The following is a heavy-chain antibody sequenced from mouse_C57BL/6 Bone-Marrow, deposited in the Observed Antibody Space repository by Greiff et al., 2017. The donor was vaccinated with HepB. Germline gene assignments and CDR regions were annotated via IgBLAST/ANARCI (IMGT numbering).Heavy chain of an antibody. CDR3: ARNYYGSSYGYAMDY. V-gene: IGHV14-3*01. CDR1: GFNIKNTY. D-gene: IGHD1-1*01. J-gene: IGHJ4*01. CDR2: IDPANGNT. Sequence: EVQLQESVAELVRPGASVKLSCTASGFNIKNTYMHWVKQRPEQGLEWIGRIDPANGNTKYAPKFQGKATITADTSSNTAYLQLSSLTSEDTAIYYCARNYYGSSYGYAMDYWGQGTSVTVSS.